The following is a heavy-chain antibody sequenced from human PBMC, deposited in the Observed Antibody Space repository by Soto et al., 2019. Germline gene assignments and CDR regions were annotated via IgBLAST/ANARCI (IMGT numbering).Heavy chain of an antibody. CDR2: MNPNSGNT. J-gene: IGHJ4*02. Sequence: ASVKVSCKASGYTFTSYDFNWVRQATGQGLEWMGWMNPNSGNTGYVQKFQGRITMTRNTSISTAYMELSRLRSEDTAVYYCARDRDYYDGSGFDYWGQGTLVTVSS. CDR3: ARDRDYYDGSGFDY. CDR1: GYTFTSYD. V-gene: IGHV1-8*01. D-gene: IGHD3-22*01.